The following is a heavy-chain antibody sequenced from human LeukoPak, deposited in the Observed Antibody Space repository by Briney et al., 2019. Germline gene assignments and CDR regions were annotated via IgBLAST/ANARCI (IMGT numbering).Heavy chain of an antibody. V-gene: IGHV4-59*01. CDR2: IYYSGST. D-gene: IGHD3-9*01. J-gene: IGHJ4*02. CDR3: AGVDTIHPYFDY. CDR1: GGSISSYY. Sequence: SETLSLTCTVSGGSISSYYWSWIRQPPGKGLEWIGYIYYSGSTNYNPSLKSRVTISVDTSKNQFSLKLSSVTAADTAVYYCAGVDTIHPYFDYWGQGTLVTVSS.